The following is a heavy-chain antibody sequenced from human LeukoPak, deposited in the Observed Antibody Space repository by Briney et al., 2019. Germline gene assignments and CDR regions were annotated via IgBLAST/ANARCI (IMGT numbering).Heavy chain of an antibody. V-gene: IGHV3-23*01. Sequence: GGSLRLSCAASGFTFSDYGMSWVRQAPGKGLEWVSAISGSGINTHYADSVKGRFTISRDNSKNTLYLQMNSLRAEDTAVYYCAKTKYCGGDCYSWYFDYWGQETLVTVSS. D-gene: IGHD2-21*02. CDR3: AKTKYCGGDCYSWYFDY. CDR1: GFTFSDYG. CDR2: ISGSGINT. J-gene: IGHJ4*02.